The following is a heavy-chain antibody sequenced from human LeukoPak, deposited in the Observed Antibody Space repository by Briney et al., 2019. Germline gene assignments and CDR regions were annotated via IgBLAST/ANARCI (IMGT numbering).Heavy chain of an antibody. D-gene: IGHD5-18*01. CDR2: INHSGST. CDR1: GGSFSGYY. J-gene: IGHJ6*03. Sequence: SETLSLTCAVYGGSFSGYYWSWIRQPPGKGLEWIGEINHSGSTNYNPSLKSRVTISVDTSKNQFSLKLSPVTAADTAVYYCARVGTPMVTIVAPYYMDVWGKGTTVTVSS. V-gene: IGHV4-34*01. CDR3: ARVGTPMVTIVAPYYMDV.